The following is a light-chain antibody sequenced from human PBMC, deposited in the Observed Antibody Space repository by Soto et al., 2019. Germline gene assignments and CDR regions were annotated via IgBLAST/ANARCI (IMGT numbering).Light chain of an antibody. CDR2: GNS. J-gene: IGLJ1*01. CDR1: SSNIGAGYD. CDR3: QSYDSSLSGHV. Sequence: QSVLTQPPSESGAPGQRVTISCTGSSSNIGAGYDVHWYQQLPGTAPKPLIYGNSNRPSGVPDRFSGSKSGTSASLAITGLQAEDEADYYCQSYDSSLSGHVFGTGTKLTVL. V-gene: IGLV1-40*01.